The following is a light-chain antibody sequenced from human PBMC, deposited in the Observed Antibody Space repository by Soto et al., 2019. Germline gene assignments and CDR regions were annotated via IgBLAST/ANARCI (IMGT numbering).Light chain of an antibody. CDR2: DTS. CDR3: LLSYSGFRGV. J-gene: IGLJ1*01. V-gene: IGLV7-46*01. CDR1: TGAVTSGHY. Sequence: QAVVTKGPSLTVSPGGTVTLTCGSSTGAVTSGHYPYWFQQKPGQAPRTLIYDTSNKHSWTPARFSGSLLGGKAALTLSGAQPEDEAEYYCLLSYSGFRGVFGTGTKLTVL.